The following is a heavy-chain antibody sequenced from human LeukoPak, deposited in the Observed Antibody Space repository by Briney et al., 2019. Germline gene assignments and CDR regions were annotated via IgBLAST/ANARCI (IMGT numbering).Heavy chain of an antibody. D-gene: IGHD3-22*01. CDR3: ARAPYYYDSSGDQYYFDY. CDR1: GGSISSYY. Sequence: SETLSLTCTVSGGSISSYYWSWIRQPPGKGLEWIGYIYYSGSTNYNPSLKSRATISVDTSKNQFSLKLSSVTAADTAVYYCARAPYYYDSSGDQYYFDYWGQGTLVTVSS. J-gene: IGHJ4*02. CDR2: IYYSGST. V-gene: IGHV4-59*08.